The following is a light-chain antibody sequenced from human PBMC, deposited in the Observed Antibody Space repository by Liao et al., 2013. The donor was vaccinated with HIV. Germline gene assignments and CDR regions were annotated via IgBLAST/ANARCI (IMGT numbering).Light chain of an antibody. V-gene: IGLV3-21*01. CDR1: NIGSKS. CDR2: YDS. CDR3: QAWDSFTAV. J-gene: IGLJ2*01. Sequence: SYELTQPPSVSVAPGKTARITCGGNNIGSKSVHWYQQKPGQAPVLVIYYDSDRPSGIPERFSGSNSGNTATLTISRVEAGDEADYYCQAWDSFTAVFGG.